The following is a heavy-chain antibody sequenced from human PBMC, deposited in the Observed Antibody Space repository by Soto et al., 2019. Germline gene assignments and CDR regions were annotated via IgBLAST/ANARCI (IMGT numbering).Heavy chain of an antibody. Sequence: EVQLVESGGGLVKPGGSLRLSCAASGFTFSSYTMNLVLQAPGKGLEWVSSISSSSSYIYYADSWKGRFTISRDNAKNSLYLQMNSLRAEDTAVYYCARGYSSGDYCGQGTLVTVSS. CDR2: ISSSSSYI. D-gene: IGHD6-19*01. V-gene: IGHV3-21*01. CDR1: GFTFSSYT. J-gene: IGHJ4*02. CDR3: ARGYSSGDY.